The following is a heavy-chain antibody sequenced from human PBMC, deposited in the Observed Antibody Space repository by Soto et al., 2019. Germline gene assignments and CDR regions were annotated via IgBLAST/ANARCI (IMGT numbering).Heavy chain of an antibody. CDR1: GFTFHEHG. V-gene: IGHV3-49*04. CDR2: IRSRRYGATT. D-gene: IGHD2-15*01. Sequence: GESLMISCKPSGFTFHEHGMSWVRQAPGKVVEWLVFIRSRRYGATTEYAASVKGRFFISRDDSKRIAYLQMNNLETEDTAVYYCGRAPLRCSGGSCYSADSWGRGTLVTVSS. CDR3: GRAPLRCSGGSCYSADS. J-gene: IGHJ4*02.